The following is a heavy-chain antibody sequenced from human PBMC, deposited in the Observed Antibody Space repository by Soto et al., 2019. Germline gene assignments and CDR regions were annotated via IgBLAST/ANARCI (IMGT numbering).Heavy chain of an antibody. CDR2: IYYSGIT. CDR3: ATSLSARRHYYYYGMDV. CDR1: GGSISSGDYY. D-gene: IGHD6-6*01. Sequence: SETLSLTCTVSGGSISSGDYYWSWIRQPPGKGLEWIGYIYYSGITYYNPSLKSRVTISVDTSKNQFSLKLSSVTAADTAVYYCATSLSARRHYYYYGMDVWGQGTTVTVSS. V-gene: IGHV4-30-4*01. J-gene: IGHJ6*02.